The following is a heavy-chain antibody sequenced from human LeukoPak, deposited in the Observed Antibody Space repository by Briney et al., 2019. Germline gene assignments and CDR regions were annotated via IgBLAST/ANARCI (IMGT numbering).Heavy chain of an antibody. CDR1: GFTFSSYG. CDR2: ISSSSSYI. J-gene: IGHJ1*01. V-gene: IGHV3-21*05. CDR3: ASQLKDCSGGSCYYRGYFQH. Sequence: PGGSLRLSCAASGFTFSSYGMNWVRQAPGKGLEWVSYISSSSSYIYYADSVKGRFTISRDNAKNSLYLQMNSLRAEDTAVYYCASQLKDCSGGSCYYRGYFQHWGQGTLVTVSS. D-gene: IGHD2-15*01.